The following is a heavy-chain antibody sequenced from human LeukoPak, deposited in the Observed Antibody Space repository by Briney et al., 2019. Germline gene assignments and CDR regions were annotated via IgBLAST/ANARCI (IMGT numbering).Heavy chain of an antibody. CDR3: ARNVIAAADYFDS. V-gene: IGHV4-31*03. D-gene: IGHD6-13*01. CDR1: GGSIGSGGYY. Sequence: SETLSLTCTVSGGSIGSGGYYWSWIRQHPGKGLEWIGYISYSGRTLYNPSLKSRVTISIDTSENQFSLKLTSVTAADTAVYYCARNVIAAADYFDSWGQGTLVTVSS. CDR2: ISYSGRT. J-gene: IGHJ4*02.